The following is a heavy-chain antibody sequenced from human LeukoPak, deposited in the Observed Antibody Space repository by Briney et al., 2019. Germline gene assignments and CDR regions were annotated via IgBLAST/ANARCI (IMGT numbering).Heavy chain of an antibody. V-gene: IGHV3-30*04. CDR2: ISYDGSNK. CDR1: GFTFSSYA. D-gene: IGHD6-19*01. J-gene: IGHJ3*02. Sequence: GGSLTLSCAASGFTFSSYAMHWVRQAPGKGLEGVAVISYDGSNKYYADPVKGRFTISRDNSKNTLYLQMNSLRAEDTAVYYCARVRIAVAAKDAFDIWGQGTMVTVSS. CDR3: ARVRIAVAAKDAFDI.